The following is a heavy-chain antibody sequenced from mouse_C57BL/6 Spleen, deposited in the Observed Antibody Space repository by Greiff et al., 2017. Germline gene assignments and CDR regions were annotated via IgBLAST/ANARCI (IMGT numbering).Heavy chain of an antibody. CDR2: IHPNSGST. J-gene: IGHJ2*01. CDR1: GHTFTSYW. D-gene: IGHD1-1*01. V-gene: IGHV1-64*01. CDR3: ARSVGNYFDY. Sequence: QVQLQQPGAELVKPGASVKLSCKASGHTFTSYWMHWVKQRPGQGLEWIGMIHPNSGSTNYNEKFKSKATLTVDKSSSTAYMQLSSLTSEDSAVYYCARSVGNYFDYWGQGTTLTVSS.